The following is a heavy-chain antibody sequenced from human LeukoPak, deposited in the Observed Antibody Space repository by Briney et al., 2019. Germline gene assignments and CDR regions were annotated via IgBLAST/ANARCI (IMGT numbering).Heavy chain of an antibody. CDR2: IKSKTDGGTT. J-gene: IGHJ6*02. D-gene: IGHD3-3*01. Sequence: KPGGSLRLSCAASGFTFSSAWMSWVRQAPGKGLEWVGRIKSKTDGGTTDYAAPVKGRFTISRDDSKNTLYLQMNSLKTEDTAVYYCTTGGNYDFWSGCYYYYGMDVWGQGTTVTVSS. V-gene: IGHV3-15*01. CDR1: GFTFSSAW. CDR3: TTGGNYDFWSGCYYYYGMDV.